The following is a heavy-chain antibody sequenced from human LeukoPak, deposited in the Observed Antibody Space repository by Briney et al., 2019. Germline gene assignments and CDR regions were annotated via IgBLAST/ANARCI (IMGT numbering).Heavy chain of an antibody. Sequence: PGGSLRLSCAASGFTFRSYGMHWVRQAPGKGLEWVAVMSYDGSNKYYADSVKGRFTISRDNFKNTLYLQMNSLRAEDTAVYYCAKDLHTSGWLHDFDYWGQGTLVTVSS. CDR1: GFTFRSYG. D-gene: IGHD6-19*01. J-gene: IGHJ4*02. CDR2: MSYDGSNK. V-gene: IGHV3-30*18. CDR3: AKDLHTSGWLHDFDY.